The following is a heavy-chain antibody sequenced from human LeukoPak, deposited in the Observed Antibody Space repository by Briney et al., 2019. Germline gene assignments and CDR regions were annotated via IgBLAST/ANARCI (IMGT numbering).Heavy chain of an antibody. J-gene: IGHJ3*02. Sequence: ASVKVSCKASGGTFSSYAISWVRQAPGQGLEWMGGIIPIFGTANYAQKFQGRVTITTDESTSTAYMELSSLGSEDTAVYYCARGDFWSGYYRAGDAFDIWGQGTMVTVSS. D-gene: IGHD3-3*01. CDR2: IIPIFGTA. CDR3: ARGDFWSGYYRAGDAFDI. V-gene: IGHV1-69*05. CDR1: GGTFSSYA.